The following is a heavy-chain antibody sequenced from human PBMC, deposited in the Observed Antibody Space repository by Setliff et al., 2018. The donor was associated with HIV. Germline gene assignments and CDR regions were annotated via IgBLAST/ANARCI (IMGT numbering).Heavy chain of an antibody. CDR1: GFTFSSYE. D-gene: IGHD3-10*01. J-gene: IGHJ3*02. V-gene: IGHV3-48*03. Sequence: GGSLRLSCAASGFTFSSYEMNWVRQAPGKGLEWVSYISSSGSTIYYADSVKGRFTISRDNAKNSLYLQMSSLRAEDTAVYYCARDLARFGESQNDAFDIWGQGTMVTVSS. CDR3: ARDLARFGESQNDAFDI. CDR2: ISSSGSTI.